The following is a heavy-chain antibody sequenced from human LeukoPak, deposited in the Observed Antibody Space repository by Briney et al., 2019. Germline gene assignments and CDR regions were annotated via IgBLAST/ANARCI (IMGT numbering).Heavy chain of an antibody. J-gene: IGHJ4*02. D-gene: IGHD3-3*01. V-gene: IGHV4-34*01. CDR1: GGSFSGYY. Sequence: PSETLSLTCAVYGGSFSGYYRSWIRQPPGKGLEWIGEINHSGSTNYNPSLKSRVTISVDTSKNQFSLKLSSVTAADTAVYYCARGGIFGVVKKIKNYFDYWGQGTLVTVSS. CDR3: ARGGIFGVVKKIKNYFDY. CDR2: INHSGST.